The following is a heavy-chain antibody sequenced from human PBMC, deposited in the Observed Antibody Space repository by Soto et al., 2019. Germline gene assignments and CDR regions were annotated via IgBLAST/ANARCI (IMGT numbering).Heavy chain of an antibody. Sequence: GGSLRLSCAASGFTFSSYSMNWVRQAPGKGLEWVSSISSSSYIYYADSVKGRFTISRDNAKNSLYLQMNSLRAEDTAVYYCARDMYYYDSSGYYFDYWGQGTLVTVSS. V-gene: IGHV3-21*01. CDR3: ARDMYYYDSSGYYFDY. J-gene: IGHJ4*02. CDR2: ISSSSYI. CDR1: GFTFSSYS. D-gene: IGHD3-22*01.